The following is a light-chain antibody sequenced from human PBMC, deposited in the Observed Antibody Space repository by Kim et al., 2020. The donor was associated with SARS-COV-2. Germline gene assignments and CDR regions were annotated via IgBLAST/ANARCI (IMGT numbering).Light chain of an antibody. CDR3: QAWDSSSDVL. J-gene: IGLJ2*01. CDR2: FDR. CDR1: NIGSKS. Sequence: SYELTQPPSVSVAPGKTAKITCGGNNIGSKSVHWYQQKPGQAPVLVIYFDRNRPSGIPERLSGSNSGNTATLTISRVEAGDEAGHYCQAWDSSSDVLFGG. V-gene: IGLV3-21*04.